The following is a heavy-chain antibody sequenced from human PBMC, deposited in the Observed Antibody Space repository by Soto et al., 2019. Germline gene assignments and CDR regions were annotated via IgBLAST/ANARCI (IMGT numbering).Heavy chain of an antibody. Sequence: QVQLVESGGGVVQPGRSLRLSCAASGFTFSSYAMHWVRQAPGKGLEWVAVISYDGSNKYYADSVKGRFTISRDNSKNTLYLQMNSLIAEDTAVYYCASPDSDIVVVPAAPTDYYGMDVWGQGTTVTVSS. CDR3: ASPDSDIVVVPAAPTDYYGMDV. D-gene: IGHD2-2*01. CDR1: GFTFSSYA. J-gene: IGHJ6*02. V-gene: IGHV3-30-3*01. CDR2: ISYDGSNK.